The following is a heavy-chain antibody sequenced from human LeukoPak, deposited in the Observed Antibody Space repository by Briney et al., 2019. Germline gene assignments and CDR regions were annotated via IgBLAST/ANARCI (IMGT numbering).Heavy chain of an antibody. CDR1: GFTFDDYA. CDR2: ISWNSGSI. J-gene: IGHJ4*02. Sequence: PGRSLRLSCAASGFTFDDYAMHWVRQAPGKGLEWVSGISWNSGSIGYADSVKGRFTISRDNAKNSLYLQMNSLRAEDTALYYCAKKTGSGFDYWGQGTLVTVSS. V-gene: IGHV3-9*01. D-gene: IGHD3-9*01. CDR3: AKKTGSGFDY.